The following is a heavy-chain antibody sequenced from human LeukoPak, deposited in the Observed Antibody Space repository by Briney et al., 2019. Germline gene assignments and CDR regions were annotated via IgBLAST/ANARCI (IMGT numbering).Heavy chain of an antibody. V-gene: IGHV4-34*01. D-gene: IGHD3-10*01. CDR1: GGSFSGYY. CDR2: INHSGST. J-gene: IGHJ4*02. CDR3: ARRYYGSGTYNSYFFDY. Sequence: SETLPLTCAVYGGSFSGYYWSWIRQPPGKGLEWIGEINHSGSTNYNPSLKSRVAISVDTSKNQFSLELNSVTAADTAVYYCARRYYGSGTYNSYFFDYWGQGTQVTVSS.